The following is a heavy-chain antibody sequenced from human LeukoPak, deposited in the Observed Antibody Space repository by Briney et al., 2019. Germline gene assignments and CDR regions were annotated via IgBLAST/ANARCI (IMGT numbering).Heavy chain of an antibody. CDR3: ARDHSPGWFGP. Sequence: QTGGSLRLSCAASGFTFSSHWMHWVRQAPGRGLEWVSRIKTDGSNTGYADSVKGRFTISRDNAKNTLYLQMNSLRVEDTAVYYCARDHSPGWFGPWGQGTLVTVSS. V-gene: IGHV3-74*01. CDR1: GFTFSSHW. D-gene: IGHD4-11*01. CDR2: IKTDGSNT. J-gene: IGHJ5*02.